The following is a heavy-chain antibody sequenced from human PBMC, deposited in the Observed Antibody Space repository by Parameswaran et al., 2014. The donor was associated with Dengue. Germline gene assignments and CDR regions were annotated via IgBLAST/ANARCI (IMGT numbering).Heavy chain of an antibody. CDR2: IWYDGSNK. D-gene: IGHD2-2*01. Sequence: VRQMPGKGLEWVAVIWYDGSNKYYADSVKGRFTISRDNSKNTLYLRMNSLRAEDTAVYYCARDGPYCSSTSCQIYYYYYYGMDVWGQGTTVTVSS. J-gene: IGHJ6*02. V-gene: IGHV3-33*01. CDR3: ARDGPYCSSTSCQIYYYYYYGMDV.